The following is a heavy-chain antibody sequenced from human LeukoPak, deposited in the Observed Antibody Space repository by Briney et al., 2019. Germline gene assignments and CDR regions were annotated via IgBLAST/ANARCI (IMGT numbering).Heavy chain of an antibody. CDR2: INPNSGGT. Sequence: SVKVSCKASGYTFTGYYMHWVRLAPGQGLEWMGWINPNSGGTNYAQKFQGRVTMTRDTSISTAYMELSRLRSDDTAVYYRARDLPGPGSYYLRKGSTLTQDYWGQGTLVTVSS. CDR1: GYTFTGYY. V-gene: IGHV1-2*02. D-gene: IGHD3-10*01. CDR3: ARDLPGPGSYYLRKGSTLTQDY. J-gene: IGHJ4*02.